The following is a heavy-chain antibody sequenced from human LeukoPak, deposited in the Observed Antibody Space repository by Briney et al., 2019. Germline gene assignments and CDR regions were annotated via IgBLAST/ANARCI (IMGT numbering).Heavy chain of an antibody. J-gene: IGHJ3*02. CDR1: GYSFTSYW. CDR2: IYPGDSDT. Sequence: GESLKTSCKGSGYSFTSYWIGWVRQMPGKGLEWMGIIYPGDSDTRYSPSFQGQVTISADKSISTAYLQWSSLKASDTAMYYCARHQILTGALYDAFDIWGQGTMVTVSS. V-gene: IGHV5-51*01. D-gene: IGHD3-9*01. CDR3: ARHQILTGALYDAFDI.